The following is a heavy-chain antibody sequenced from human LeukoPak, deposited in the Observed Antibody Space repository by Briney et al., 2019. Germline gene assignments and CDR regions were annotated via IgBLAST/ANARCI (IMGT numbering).Heavy chain of an antibody. CDR2: IIPIRGIS. V-gene: IGHV1-69*04. CDR1: VGTFSSYA. CDR3: AREDY. J-gene: IGHJ4*02. Sequence: GASVNDSCKSSVGTFSSYAISWVRQAPGQGLEWMGRIIPIRGISNYAQKFQGRVTITADTSTSTAYMELSSLTSEDTAVYYCAREDYWGQGTLVTVSS.